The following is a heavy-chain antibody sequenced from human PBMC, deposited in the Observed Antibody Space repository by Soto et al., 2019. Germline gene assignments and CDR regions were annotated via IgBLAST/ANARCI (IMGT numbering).Heavy chain of an antibody. Sequence: EVQLVRSGAEVKKPGESLRISCKGSGYSFTSYWISWVRQMPGKGLEWMGRIDPSDSYTNYSPSFQGHVTISADKSISTAYLQWSSLKASDTAMYYCARHSPDIVLMVYATDYWGQGTLVTVSS. J-gene: IGHJ4*02. CDR3: ARHSPDIVLMVYATDY. D-gene: IGHD2-8*01. CDR2: IDPSDSYT. V-gene: IGHV5-10-1*03. CDR1: GYSFTSYW.